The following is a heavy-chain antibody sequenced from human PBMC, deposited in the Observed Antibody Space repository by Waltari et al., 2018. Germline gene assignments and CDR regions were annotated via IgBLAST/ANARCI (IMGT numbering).Heavy chain of an antibody. Sequence: EVQLVESGGTLAQLGGSLRLSCVASGFPFSDYEMNWVRQVPGKGVEWVSYIGSSGSTIYYADSVRGRFTISRNNAKNSLYLEMSSLRAEDTALYYCARDGGAYCNGGNCSPFEQWGQGTLVTVSS. CDR3: ARDGGAYCNGGNCSPFEQ. CDR1: GFPFSDYE. J-gene: IGHJ4*02. V-gene: IGHV3-48*03. D-gene: IGHD2-15*01. CDR2: IGSSGSTI.